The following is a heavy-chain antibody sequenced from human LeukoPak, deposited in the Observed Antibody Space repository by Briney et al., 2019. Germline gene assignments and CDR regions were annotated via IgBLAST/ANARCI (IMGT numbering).Heavy chain of an antibody. J-gene: IGHJ4*02. Sequence: ASVKVSCKASGYTFTSYAMHWVRQAPGQRLEWMGWINGGNGNTKYSQEFQGRVTITRDTSASTAYMEMSSLTSEDTAVYYCARDTLGEGEDANYAVYYFDYWGQGTVVTVSS. V-gene: IGHV1-3*03. D-gene: IGHD4/OR15-4a*01. CDR1: GYTFTSYA. CDR2: INGGNGNT. CDR3: ARDTLGEGEDANYAVYYFDY.